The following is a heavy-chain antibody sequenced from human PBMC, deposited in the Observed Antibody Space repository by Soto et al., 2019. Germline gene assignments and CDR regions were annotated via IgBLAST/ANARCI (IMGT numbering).Heavy chain of an antibody. CDR3: ARVQMAGTLYWFDP. CDR2: IYYSGST. Sequence: PSETLSLTCTVSGGSISSYYWSWIRQPPGKGLEWIGYIYYSGSTNYNPSLKSRVTISVDTSKNQFSLKLSSVTAADTAVYYCARVQMAGTLYWFDPWGQGTLVTVSS. CDR1: GGSISSYY. V-gene: IGHV4-59*01. D-gene: IGHD6-19*01. J-gene: IGHJ5*02.